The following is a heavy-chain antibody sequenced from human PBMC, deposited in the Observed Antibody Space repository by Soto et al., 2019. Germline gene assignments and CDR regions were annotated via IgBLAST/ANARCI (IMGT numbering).Heavy chain of an antibody. CDR1: GYTFTSYW. J-gene: IGHJ4*02. CDR3: ARQDGSALYYFDY. Sequence: VESLKNSCKGSGYTFTSYWIACLRQMPGKVLEWMGIIYPGDSDTRYSPSFQGQVSISADKSISTAYLQWSSLKASDTAMYYCARQDGSALYYFDYWGQGTLVTVSS. V-gene: IGHV5-51*01. CDR2: IYPGDSDT. D-gene: IGHD6-19*01.